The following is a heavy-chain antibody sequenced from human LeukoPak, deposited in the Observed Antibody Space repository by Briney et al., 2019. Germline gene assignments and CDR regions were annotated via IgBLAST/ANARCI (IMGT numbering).Heavy chain of an antibody. V-gene: IGHV1-46*01. J-gene: IGHJ4*02. CDR3: ARSGVGPSDH. D-gene: IGHD1-26*01. CDR2: IKHSGGST. Sequence: ASVKVSCMASGYTFTSYYIHWVRQAPGQGLVWMGIIKHSGGSTSYAQKVQGRVTMTRDKSTSTVYMELSSLRSEDTAVYYCARSGVGPSDHGGQGTLVTVSS. CDR1: GYTFTSYY.